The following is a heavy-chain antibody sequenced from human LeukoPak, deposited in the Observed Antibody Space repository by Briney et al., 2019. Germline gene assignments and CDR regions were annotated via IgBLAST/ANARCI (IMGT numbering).Heavy chain of an antibody. J-gene: IGHJ4*02. CDR1: GFTFTNAW. CDR3: TTHAFFDGGCSGGSCRYRF. Sequence: GGSLRLSCEASGFTFTNAWMSWVRQAPGKGLELVGLIKTKTEGGATDYAAPVKGRFIISRDDSKNTVYLQMSSLKTEDTALYYCTTHAFFDGGCSGGSCRYRFWGQGTLVTVSS. D-gene: IGHD2-15*01. CDR2: IKTKTEGGAT. V-gene: IGHV3-15*01.